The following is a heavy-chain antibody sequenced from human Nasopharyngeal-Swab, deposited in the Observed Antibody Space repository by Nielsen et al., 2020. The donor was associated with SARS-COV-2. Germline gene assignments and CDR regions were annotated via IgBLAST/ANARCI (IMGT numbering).Heavy chain of an antibody. CDR2: ISYDGSNK. D-gene: IGHD2-2*01. V-gene: IGHV3-30-3*01. Sequence: SLKISCPASGFTFSSYAMHWVRQAPGKGLEWVAVISYDGSNKYYAAFVKGRFTISRDNSKNTLYQQMNSLRAEDTAVYYCARERPADRAFDIWGRGTMVTVSS. J-gene: IGHJ3*02. CDR1: GFTFSSYA. CDR3: ARERPADRAFDI.